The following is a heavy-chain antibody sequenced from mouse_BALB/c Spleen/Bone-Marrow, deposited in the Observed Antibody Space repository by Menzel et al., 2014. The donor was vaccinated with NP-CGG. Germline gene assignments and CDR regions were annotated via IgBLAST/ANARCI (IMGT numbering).Heavy chain of an antibody. D-gene: IGHD2-14*01. Sequence: EVQLVESGGGLVQPGESLKLSCESNEYEFPSHDMSWVRKTPEKRLELVAAINSDGGSTYYPDTKERRFIISRDNTKXTLYLQMSSLRSEDTALYYCARHNYRYDDYAMDYWGQGTSVTVSS. V-gene: IGHV5-2*01. CDR3: ARHNYRYDDYAMDY. J-gene: IGHJ4*01. CDR1: EYEFPSHD. CDR2: INSDGGST.